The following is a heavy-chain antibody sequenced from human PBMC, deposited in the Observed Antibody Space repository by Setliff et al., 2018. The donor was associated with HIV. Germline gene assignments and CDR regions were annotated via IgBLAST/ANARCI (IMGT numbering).Heavy chain of an antibody. CDR3: ARDTISSGNGCLRDYQH. CDR2: ISSSGTT. V-gene: IGHV4-39*07. J-gene: IGHJ1*01. D-gene: IGHD3-22*01. Sequence: SETLSLTCSVSGGAISRTTYYWGWIRQPPGKGLEWIGRISSSGTTNYNPSLKTRVKMSIDTSKNQFSLKLSSVTAADTAVYFCARDTISSGNGCLRDYQHWGRGTLVTVSS. CDR1: GGAISRTTYY.